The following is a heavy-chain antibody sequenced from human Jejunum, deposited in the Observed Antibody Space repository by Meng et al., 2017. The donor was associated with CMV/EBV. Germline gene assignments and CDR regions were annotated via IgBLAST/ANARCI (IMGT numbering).Heavy chain of an antibody. Sequence: EVPRVESGVGLIQPAGSLRLSCAASGFTVSGNYMSWVRQAPGKGLEWVSVIYSGGTTYYADSVKGRFTISRDNSKNTLYLQMNSLRAEDTAVYYCAGGGSGSYGYYWGQGTLVTVSS. V-gene: IGHV3-53*01. CDR2: IYSGGTT. CDR3: AGGGSGSYGYY. D-gene: IGHD3-10*01. J-gene: IGHJ4*02. CDR1: GFTVSGNY.